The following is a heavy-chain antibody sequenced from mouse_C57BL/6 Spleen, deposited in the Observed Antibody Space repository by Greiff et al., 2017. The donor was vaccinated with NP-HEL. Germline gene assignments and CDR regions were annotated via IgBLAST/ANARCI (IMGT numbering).Heavy chain of an antibody. Sequence: QVQLKESGPGLVQPSQSLSITCTVSGFSLTSYCVHWVRQSPGKGLEWLGVIWRGGSTDYNAAFISRLSISKDNSKSHVFFKMNSLQADDTTIEYCARNDDYAVYWYFDVWGTGTTVTGSS. CDR3: ARNDDYAVYWYFDV. J-gene: IGHJ1*03. CDR1: GFSLTSYC. V-gene: IGHV2-2*01. CDR2: IWRGGST. D-gene: IGHD2-4*01.